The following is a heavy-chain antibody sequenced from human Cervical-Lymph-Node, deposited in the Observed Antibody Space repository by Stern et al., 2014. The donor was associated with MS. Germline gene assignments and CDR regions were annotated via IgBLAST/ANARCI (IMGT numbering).Heavy chain of an antibody. CDR3: ARAIGFCSGGNCEPYYYYGIDV. Sequence: VQLVESGGDLVQPGRSLRLSCAASGFRFDDYAMYWVRQAPGTGLESVSGISWCRGKIGYADSVKGRFTISRDNVKNSLFLQMNSLRSEDTASYYCARAIGFCSGGNCEPYYYYGIDVWGQGTRVTVSS. CDR1: GFRFDDYA. CDR2: ISWCRGKI. J-gene: IGHJ6*02. D-gene: IGHD2-15*01. V-gene: IGHV3-9*01.